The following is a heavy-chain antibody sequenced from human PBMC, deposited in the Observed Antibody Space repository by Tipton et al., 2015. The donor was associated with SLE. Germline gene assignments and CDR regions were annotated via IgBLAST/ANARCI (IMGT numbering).Heavy chain of an antibody. D-gene: IGHD2-2*01. CDR1: GGSITSHY. Sequence: LRLSCTVSGGSITSHYWSWIRQPPGKELEWIGYIYYSGYTNYNPSLKSRVTISVDTSKNQISLILTSVTAADTAVYYCGSGYCSTTSCYYNYGLDVWGQGTTVTVSS. CDR2: IYYSGYT. J-gene: IGHJ6*02. CDR3: GSGYCSTTSCYYNYGLDV. V-gene: IGHV4-59*08.